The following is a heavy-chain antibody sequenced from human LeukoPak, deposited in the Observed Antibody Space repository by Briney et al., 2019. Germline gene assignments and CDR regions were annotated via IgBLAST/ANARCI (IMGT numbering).Heavy chain of an antibody. CDR2: INHSEST. CDR3: ARLGDSSSSKYFQH. CDR1: GGSFSGYY. V-gene: IGHV4-34*01. Sequence: TPSETLSLTCAVYGGSFSGYYWSWIRQPPGKGLEWIGEINHSESTNYNPSLKSRVTISVDTSKNQFSLKLSSVTAADTAVYYCARLGDSSSSKYFQHWGQGTLVTVSS. D-gene: IGHD6-6*01. J-gene: IGHJ1*01.